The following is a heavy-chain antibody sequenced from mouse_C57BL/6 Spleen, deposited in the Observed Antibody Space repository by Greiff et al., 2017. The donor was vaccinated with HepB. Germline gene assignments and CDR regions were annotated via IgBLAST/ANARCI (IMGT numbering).Heavy chain of an antibody. D-gene: IGHD1-1*01. CDR3: TRSDTVVYFDV. V-gene: IGHV1-15*01. CDR1: GYTFTDYE. CDR2: IDPETGGT. Sequence: VQLQQSGAELVRPGASVTLSCKASGYTFTDYEMHWVKQTPVHGLEWIGAIDPETGGTAYNQKFKGKAILTADKSSSTAYMELRSLTSEDSAVYYCTRSDTVVYFDVWGTGTTVTVSS. J-gene: IGHJ1*03.